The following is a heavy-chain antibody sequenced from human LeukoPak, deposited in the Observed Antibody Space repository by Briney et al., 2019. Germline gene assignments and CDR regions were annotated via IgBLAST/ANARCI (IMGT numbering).Heavy chain of an antibody. V-gene: IGHV3-23*01. D-gene: IGHD6-6*01. CDR2: ISGSGGST. J-gene: IGHJ4*02. CDR1: GFTFSSYA. Sequence: GGSLGLSCAASGFTFSSYAMSWARQAPGKGLEWVSAISGSGGSTYYADSVKGRFTISRDNSKNTLYLQMNSLRAEDTAVYYCARRPIAARPPDYWGQGTLVTVSS. CDR3: ARRPIAARPPDY.